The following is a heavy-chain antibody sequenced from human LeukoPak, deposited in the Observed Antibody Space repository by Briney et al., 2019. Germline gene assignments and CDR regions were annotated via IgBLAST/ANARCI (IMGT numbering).Heavy chain of an antibody. J-gene: IGHJ4*02. CDR3: AKEGRIAARPNYYFDY. CDR1: GFTFSSYA. CDR2: ISGSGGST. Sequence: GGSLRLSCAASGFTFSSYAMSWVRQAPGQGLEWVSAISGSGGSTYYADSVKGRFTISRDNSKNTLYLQMNSLRAEDTAVYYCAKEGRIAARPNYYFDYWGQGTLVTVSS. V-gene: IGHV3-23*01. D-gene: IGHD6-6*01.